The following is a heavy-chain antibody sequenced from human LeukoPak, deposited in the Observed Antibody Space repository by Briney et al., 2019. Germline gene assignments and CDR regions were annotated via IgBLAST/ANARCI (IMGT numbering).Heavy chain of an antibody. Sequence: GGSLRLSCAASGFTFSSYAMSWVRQAPGKGLEWVSAISGSGGSTYYADSVKGRFTISRDNAKNSLYLQMNSLRAEDTAVYYCARSRDYGSDLFDPWGQGTLVTVSS. CDR2: ISGSGGST. CDR1: GFTFSSYA. CDR3: ARSRDYGSDLFDP. D-gene: IGHD3-10*01. V-gene: IGHV3-23*01. J-gene: IGHJ5*02.